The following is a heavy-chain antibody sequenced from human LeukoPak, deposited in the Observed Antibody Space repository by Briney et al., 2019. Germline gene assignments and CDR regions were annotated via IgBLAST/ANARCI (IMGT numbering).Heavy chain of an antibody. CDR2: IYYSGST. V-gene: IGHV4-59*12. CDR1: GGSISSYY. D-gene: IGHD3-16*02. Sequence: PSETLSLTCTVSGGSISSYYWSWIRQPPGKVLEWIGYIYYSGSTNYNPSLKSRVTISVDTSKNQFSLKLSSVTAADTAVYYCARDYRSPPCFDYWGQGTLVTVSS. CDR3: ARDYRSPPCFDY. J-gene: IGHJ4*02.